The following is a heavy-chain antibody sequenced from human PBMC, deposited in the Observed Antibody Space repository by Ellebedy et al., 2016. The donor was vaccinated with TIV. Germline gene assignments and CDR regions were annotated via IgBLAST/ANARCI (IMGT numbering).Heavy chain of an antibody. D-gene: IGHD4-17*01. CDR3: AARGPTGSFDN. J-gene: IGHJ4*02. V-gene: IGHV4-30-2*01. CDR2: IYHSGST. Sequence: SETLSLTXAVSGGSIISVGYSWSWIRQPPGKGLEWIGYIYHSGSTYYNPSLKSRVNISIDRSKNQFSLRLSPVTAADTAVYYCAARGPTGSFDNWGQGTLVTVSS. CDR1: GGSIISVGYS.